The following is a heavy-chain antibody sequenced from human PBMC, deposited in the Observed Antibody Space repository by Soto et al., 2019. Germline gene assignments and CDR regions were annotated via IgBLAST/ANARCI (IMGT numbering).Heavy chain of an antibody. J-gene: IGHJ6*02. CDR3: ARCRAYSSSSGGYYYYGMDV. CDR2: INPNSGGT. D-gene: IGHD6-6*01. CDR1: GYTLTGYY. V-gene: IGHV1-2*02. Sequence: GASVKVSCKASGYTLTGYYMHWVRQAPGQGLEWMGWINPNSGGTNYAQKFQGRVTMTRDTSISTAYMELSRLRSDDTAVYYCARCRAYSSSSGGYYYYGMDVWGQGTTVTVSS.